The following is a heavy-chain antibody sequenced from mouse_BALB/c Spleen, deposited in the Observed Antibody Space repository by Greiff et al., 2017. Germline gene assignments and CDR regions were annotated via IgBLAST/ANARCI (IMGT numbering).Heavy chain of an antibody. D-gene: IGHD2-14*01. J-gene: IGHJ4*01. V-gene: IGHV1-63*02. CDR3: ARGRYDGYYYAMDY. CDR1: GYTFTNYW. CDR2: IYPGGGYT. Sequence: VQLQQSGAELVRPGTSVKISCKASGYTFTNYWLGWVKQRPGHGLEWIGDIYPGGGYTNYNEKFKGKATLTADTSSSTAYMQLSSLTSEDSAVYFCARGRYDGYYYAMDYWGQGTSVTVSS.